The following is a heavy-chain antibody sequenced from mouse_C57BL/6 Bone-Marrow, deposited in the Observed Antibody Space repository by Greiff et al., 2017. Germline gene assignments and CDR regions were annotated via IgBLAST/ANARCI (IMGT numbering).Heavy chain of an antibody. CDR1: GYSFTGYF. V-gene: IGHV1-20*01. CDR3: ARRNYYGSSLDY. Sequence: VQLQQSGPELVKPGDSVKISCKASGYSFTGYFMNWVMQSHGKSLEWIGRINPYNGDTFYNQKFKGKATLTVDKSSSTAHMELRSLTSADSAVYYCARRNYYGSSLDYWGQGTTLTVSS. D-gene: IGHD1-1*01. J-gene: IGHJ2*01. CDR2: INPYNGDT.